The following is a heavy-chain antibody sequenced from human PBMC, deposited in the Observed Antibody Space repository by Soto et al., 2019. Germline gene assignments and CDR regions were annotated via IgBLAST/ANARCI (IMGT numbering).Heavy chain of an antibody. J-gene: IGHJ4*02. D-gene: IGHD2-15*01. CDR1: GFAFSSFT. V-gene: IGHV3-21*01. CDR2: IISSSSYI. Sequence: EVQLVESGGGLVKPGGSLRLSCAASGFAFSSFTMNWVRQAPGKGLEWVSSIISSSSYIYYTDSLEGRFTLSRDNAINSLYLQMDSLRGEDTAVYYCARGGPYCSGATCYSFDYWGQGTLVTVSS. CDR3: ARGGPYCSGATCYSFDY.